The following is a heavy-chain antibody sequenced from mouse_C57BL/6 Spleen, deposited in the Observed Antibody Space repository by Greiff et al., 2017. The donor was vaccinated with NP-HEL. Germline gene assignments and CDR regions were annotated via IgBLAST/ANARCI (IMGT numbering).Heavy chain of an antibody. CDR3: ARGGDYDAWFAY. V-gene: IGHV1-55*01. Sequence: VQLQQPGAELVKPGASVKMSCKASGYTFTSYWITWVKQRPGQGLEWIGDIYPGSGSTNYNEKLKSKATLTVDTSPSTAYMQLSSLTSEDSAVYYCARGGDYDAWFAYWGQGTLVTVSA. D-gene: IGHD2-4*01. J-gene: IGHJ3*01. CDR1: GYTFTSYW. CDR2: IYPGSGST.